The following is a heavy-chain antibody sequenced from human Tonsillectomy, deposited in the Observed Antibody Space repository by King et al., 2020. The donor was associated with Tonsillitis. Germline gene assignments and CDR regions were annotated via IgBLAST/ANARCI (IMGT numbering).Heavy chain of an antibody. J-gene: IGHJ1*01. CDR3: AKEALAVVGTGDFQH. Sequence: VQLVESGGGVVQPGRSLRVSCAASGFTFSSCGMHWVRQAPGKGLEWVAVISYDGSNKYYAESVKGRFTISRDNSKNTLYLQMNSLRAEDTAVYYCAKEALAVVGTGDFQHWGQGTLVTVSS. V-gene: IGHV3-30*18. CDR1: GFTFSSCG. D-gene: IGHD6-19*01. CDR2: ISYDGSNK.